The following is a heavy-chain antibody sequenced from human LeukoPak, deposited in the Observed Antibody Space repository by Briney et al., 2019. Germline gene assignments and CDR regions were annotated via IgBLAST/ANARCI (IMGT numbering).Heavy chain of an antibody. CDR3: ARGGQGAVDY. J-gene: IGHJ4*02. Sequence: GGSLRLSCAGSGFTFSSNWMHWVRRAPGKGVVWVSFVNNDGRTTAYADSVKGRFTISRDNAKNTLYLQMNSLRAEDTAVYYCARGGQGAVDYWGPGTLVTVSS. D-gene: IGHD3-16*01. V-gene: IGHV3-74*01. CDR2: VNNDGRTT. CDR1: GFTFSSNW.